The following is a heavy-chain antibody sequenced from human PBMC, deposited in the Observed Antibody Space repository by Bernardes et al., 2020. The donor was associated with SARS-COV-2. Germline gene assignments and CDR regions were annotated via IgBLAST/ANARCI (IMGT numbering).Heavy chain of an antibody. J-gene: IGHJ6*02. D-gene: IGHD3-22*01. CDR3: AIPPTNYDRYGMDV. V-gene: IGHV1-2*02. Sequence: APPKAFCKASGYPFTGYYMHWVRQAPGQGLEWMGWINPNSGGTNYAQKFQGRVTMTRDTSISTAYMELSRLRSDDTAVYYCAIPPTNYDRYGMDVWGQGTTATGS. CDR2: INPNSGGT. CDR1: GYPFTGYY.